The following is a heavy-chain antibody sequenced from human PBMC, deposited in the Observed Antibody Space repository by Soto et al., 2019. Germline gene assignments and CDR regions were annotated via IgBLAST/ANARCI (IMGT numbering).Heavy chain of an antibody. D-gene: IGHD2-15*01. V-gene: IGHV1-3*01. CDR3: ARDSRTAFCSGGSCYSGQYDY. CDR2: INAGNGNT. J-gene: IGHJ4*02. CDR1: GYTFTSYV. Sequence: ASVKVSCKASGYTFTSYVMHWVRQAPGQRLEWMGWINAGNGNTKYSQKFQGRVTITRDTSASTAYMELSSLRSEDTAVYYCARDSRTAFCSGGSCYSGQYDYWGQGTLVTVSS.